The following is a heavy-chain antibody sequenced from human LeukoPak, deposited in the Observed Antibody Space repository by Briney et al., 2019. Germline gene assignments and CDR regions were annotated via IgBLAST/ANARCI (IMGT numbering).Heavy chain of an antibody. CDR3: ARLVVPPGNRGWYYEH. J-gene: IGHJ4*02. CDR2: INQGGSEK. CDR1: GFIFSNYW. Sequence: GGSLRLSCAASGFIFSNYWMSWVRQGPGEGLEWVAIINQGGSEKYYVDSVKGRFTISRDNAKNSLDLQMNSLRVEDTAIYYCARLVVPPGNRGWYYEHWGPGTLVTVSS. V-gene: IGHV3-7*03. D-gene: IGHD2-2*01.